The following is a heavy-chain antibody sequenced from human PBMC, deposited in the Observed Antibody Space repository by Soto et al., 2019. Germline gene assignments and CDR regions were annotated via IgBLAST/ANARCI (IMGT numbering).Heavy chain of an antibody. CDR3: AREGVGATHFDY. J-gene: IGHJ4*02. CDR1: GFTSSSYA. Sequence: ALSLTSAASGFTSSSYAMHCVLQAPGKGLEWVAVISYDGSNKYYADSVKGRFTISRDNSKNTLYLQMNSLRAEDTAVYYCAREGVGATHFDYWGQGTLVTVSS. D-gene: IGHD1-26*01. V-gene: IGHV3-30-3*01. CDR2: ISYDGSNK.